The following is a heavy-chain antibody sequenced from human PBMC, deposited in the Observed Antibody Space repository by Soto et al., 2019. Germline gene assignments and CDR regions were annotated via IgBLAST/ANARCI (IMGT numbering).Heavy chain of an antibody. V-gene: IGHV1-18*04. CDR1: GYPFTRYS. D-gene: IGHD3-3*01. J-gene: IGHJ6*02. Sequence: ASVKVSCKASGYPFTRYSIRWVRQAPGQGLEWMGWISGYNGDTEYSKNFQGRLTMTIDTSTTTASMELRSLRSDDTAVYCCARASLTIFGAPYGMDVWGQGTSVTVSS. CDR2: ISGYNGDT. CDR3: ARASLTIFGAPYGMDV.